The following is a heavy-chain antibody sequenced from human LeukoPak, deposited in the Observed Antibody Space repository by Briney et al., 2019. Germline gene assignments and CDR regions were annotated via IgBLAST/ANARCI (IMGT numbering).Heavy chain of an antibody. CDR1: GGTFSSYA. V-gene: IGHV1-69*05. CDR2: IIPIFGTA. CDR3: ARDKGPNSYYDFWSGYYRLFGAFDI. J-gene: IGHJ3*02. D-gene: IGHD3-3*01. Sequence: SVKVSCKASGGTFSSYAISWVRQAPGQGLEWMGGIIPIFGTANYAQKFQGRVTITTDESTSTAYMELSSLRSEDTAVYYCARDKGPNSYYDFWSGYYRLFGAFDIWGQGTMVTVSS.